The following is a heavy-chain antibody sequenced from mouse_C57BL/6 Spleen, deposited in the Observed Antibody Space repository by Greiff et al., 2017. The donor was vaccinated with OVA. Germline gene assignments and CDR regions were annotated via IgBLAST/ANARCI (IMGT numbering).Heavy chain of an antibody. D-gene: IGHD2-4*01. J-gene: IGHJ1*03. Sequence: VQLQQPGAELVKPGASVKVSCKASGYTFTSYWMHWVKQRPGQGLEWIGRIHPSDSDTNYNQKFKGKATLTVDKSSSTAYMQLSSLTSEDSAVYYCALYDYDGYWYFDVWGTGTTVTVSS. CDR2: IHPSDSDT. CDR3: ALYDYDGYWYFDV. CDR1: GYTFTSYW. V-gene: IGHV1-74*01.